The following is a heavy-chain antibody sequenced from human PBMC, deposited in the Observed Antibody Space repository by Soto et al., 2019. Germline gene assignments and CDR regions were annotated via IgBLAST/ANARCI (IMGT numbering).Heavy chain of an antibody. V-gene: IGHV3-23*01. CDR3: AKDTGRGGGSVFDY. Sequence: EVQLLESGGGLVQPGGSLRLSCAPSGFIFSNYAMSWVRQAGGKGLEWVSAISGSGADTYYPESVKGRFTISRDNFKNTLYLQMNSLRAEDTAVYYCAKDTGRGGGSVFDYWGQGTLVTVSS. D-gene: IGHD2-15*01. J-gene: IGHJ4*02. CDR1: GFIFSNYA. CDR2: ISGSGADT.